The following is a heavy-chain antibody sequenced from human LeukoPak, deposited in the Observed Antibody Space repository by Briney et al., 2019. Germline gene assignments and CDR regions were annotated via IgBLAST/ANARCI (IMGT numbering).Heavy chain of an antibody. V-gene: IGHV3-23*01. CDR3: AQWSRYFDY. CDR1: GFTFSSYN. CDR2: ISGSGYST. D-gene: IGHD1-26*01. J-gene: IGHJ4*02. Sequence: GGSLRLSCAVSGFTFSSYNMNWVRQAPGKGLEWVSAISGSGYSTYYADSVKGRFTISRDNSKNTLYLQMNSLRAEDTALYFCAQWSRYFDYWGQGTLVTVSS.